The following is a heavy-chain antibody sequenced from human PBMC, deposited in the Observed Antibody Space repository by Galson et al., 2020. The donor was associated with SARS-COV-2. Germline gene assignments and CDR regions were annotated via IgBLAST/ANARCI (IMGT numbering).Heavy chain of an antibody. CDR3: ARGPPQISYWSANYRSRKTIYYFDQ. V-gene: IGHV4-34*01. Sequence: SETLSLTCAVSTGSLSGYFWTWIRQSPVKGLEWVGELSHGGSTTYNTSLKSRVPISLDTSTNHFSLRLNSVTAADMGVYYCARGPPQISYWSANYRSRKTIYYFDQWGPGTRVTVSS. D-gene: IGHD3-3*01. J-gene: IGHJ4*02. CDR2: LSHGGST. CDR1: TGSLSGYF.